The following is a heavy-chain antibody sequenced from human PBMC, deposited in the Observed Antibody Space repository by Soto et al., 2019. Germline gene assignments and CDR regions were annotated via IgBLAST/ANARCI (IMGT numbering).Heavy chain of an antibody. Sequence: PSGTPSPPCAVFGGALLCYYLTWVRPPPGEGVGWIGEINHGGSTNYDPSLKSRVTISVDTSKKQFSLKLSSVTAADTAVYYCARRGDATMTFLNLAIHAFDFWGQGTMVTVSS. D-gene: IGHD3-22*01. J-gene: IGHJ3*01. V-gene: IGHV4-34*01. CDR1: GGALLCYY. CDR2: INHGGST. CDR3: ARRGDATMTFLNLAIHAFDF.